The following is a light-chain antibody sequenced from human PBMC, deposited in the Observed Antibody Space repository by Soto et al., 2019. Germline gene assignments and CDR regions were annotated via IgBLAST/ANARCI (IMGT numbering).Light chain of an antibody. V-gene: IGKV1-39*01. Sequence: DIQMTQSPSSLSASVGDRVTITCRASQNVRNYLNWYQKKSGEAPNLLIFAASTLQSGVPSRFSGSGAETGFTLTISSLQPEDFATYYCQESYTRAFGQGTVVEI. CDR2: AAS. J-gene: IGKJ1*01. CDR1: QNVRNY. CDR3: QESYTRA.